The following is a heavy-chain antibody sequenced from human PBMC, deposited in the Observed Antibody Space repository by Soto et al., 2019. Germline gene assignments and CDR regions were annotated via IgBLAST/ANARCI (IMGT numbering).Heavy chain of an antibody. Sequence: EVRLVESGGGLAKPGGSLRLSCAASGFPFSNAWMAWVRQPPGKGLGWVGRIKNKDGGATSDYAAPVKGRFSISRDDSKNMLYLQMNNLQTEDTGVYYCTPGRFDSNEWSFDSWGQGTLVTVSS. CDR1: GFPFSNAW. J-gene: IGHJ4*02. CDR3: TPGRFDSNEWSFDS. V-gene: IGHV3-15*01. CDR2: IKNKDGGATS. D-gene: IGHD3-9*01.